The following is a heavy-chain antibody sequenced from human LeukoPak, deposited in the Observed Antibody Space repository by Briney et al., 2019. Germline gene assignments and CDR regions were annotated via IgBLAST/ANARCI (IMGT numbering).Heavy chain of an antibody. D-gene: IGHD3-3*01. Sequence: SETLSLTCTVSGGSISSSSYYWGWIRQPPGKGLERIGSIYYSGSTYYNPSLKSRVTISVDTSKNQFSLKLSSVTAADTAVYYCARLSSFTIFGVVIDNWFDPWGQGTLVTVSS. CDR2: IYYSGST. CDR1: GGSISSSSYY. J-gene: IGHJ5*02. CDR3: ARLSSFTIFGVVIDNWFDP. V-gene: IGHV4-39*07.